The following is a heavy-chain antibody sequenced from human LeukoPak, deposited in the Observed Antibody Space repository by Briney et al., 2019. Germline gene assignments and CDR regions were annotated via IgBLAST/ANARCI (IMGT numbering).Heavy chain of an antibody. CDR3: ASGYYYDSSGFDY. J-gene: IGHJ4*02. CDR2: IYYSGST. CDR1: GGSISSSSYY. D-gene: IGHD3-22*01. Sequence: KPSETPSLTCTVSGGSISSSSYYWGWIRQPPGKGLEWIGSIYYSGSTYYNPSLKSRVTISVDTSKNQFSLKLSSVTAADTAVYYCASGYYYDSSGFDYWGQGTLVTVSS. V-gene: IGHV4-39*01.